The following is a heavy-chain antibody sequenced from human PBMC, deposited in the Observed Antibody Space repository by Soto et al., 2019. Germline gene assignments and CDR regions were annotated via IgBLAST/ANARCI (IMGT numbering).Heavy chain of an antibody. J-gene: IGHJ4*02. CDR1: GDAISNDNYY. D-gene: IGHD3-16*01. Sequence: QVQLQESGPGLVKPSQTLSLICTVSGDAISNDNYYWSWIRQPPGKGLEWIGYIYSTGSTTYNPSLRSRLTLSRDPSKRHFSLKLTSVTAADTAVYYCARGESMLPSVLTSPLDYWGQGTLVTVSS. CDR2: IYSTGST. CDR3: ARGESMLPSVLTSPLDY. V-gene: IGHV4-30-4*08.